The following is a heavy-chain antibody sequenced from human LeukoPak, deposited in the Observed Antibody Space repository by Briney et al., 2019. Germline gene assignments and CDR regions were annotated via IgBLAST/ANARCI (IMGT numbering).Heavy chain of an antibody. Sequence: PGGSLRLSCAASGFTFSDYYMSWIRQPPGKGLEWIGSIYYSGSTYYNPSLKSRVTISVDTSKNQFSLKLSSVTAADTAVYYCARETTSGYSSGWYAKHWGQGTLVTVSS. CDR1: GFTFSDYY. CDR3: ARETTSGYSSGWYAKH. J-gene: IGHJ1*01. D-gene: IGHD6-19*01. CDR2: IYYSGST. V-gene: IGHV4-38-2*02.